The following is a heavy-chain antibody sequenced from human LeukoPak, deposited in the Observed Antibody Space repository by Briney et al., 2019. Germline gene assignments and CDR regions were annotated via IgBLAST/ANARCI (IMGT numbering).Heavy chain of an antibody. CDR3: ARVDEDAFDI. Sequence: TPSLTCTVSGGSISSGDYYWSWIRQPPGKGLEWIGYIYYSGSTYYNPSLKSRVTISVVTSKNQFSLKLSSVTAADTAVYYCARVDEDAFDIWGQGTMVTVSS. CDR2: IYYSGST. J-gene: IGHJ3*02. CDR1: GGSISSGDYY. V-gene: IGHV4-30-4*08.